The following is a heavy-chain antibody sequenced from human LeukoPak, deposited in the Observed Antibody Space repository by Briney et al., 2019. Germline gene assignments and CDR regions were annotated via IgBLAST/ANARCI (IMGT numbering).Heavy chain of an antibody. V-gene: IGHV3-23*01. CDR1: GFTFSSYA. J-gene: IGHJ4*02. D-gene: IGHD5-12*01. CDR2: ISGSGGST. Sequence: GGSLRLSCAASGFTFSSYAMTWVRQAPGKGLEWVSTISGSGGSTYYADSVKGRFTISRDNSKNTLYLQVNSLRAEDTAVYYCARDGGVGYSGYDFGYWGQGTLVTVSS. CDR3: ARDGGVGYSGYDFGY.